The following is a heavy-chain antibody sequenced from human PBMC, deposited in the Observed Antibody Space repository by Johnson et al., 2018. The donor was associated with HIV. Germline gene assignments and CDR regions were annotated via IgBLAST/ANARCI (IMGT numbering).Heavy chain of an antibody. J-gene: IGHJ3*02. Sequence: MHLVESGGVVVQPGGSLRLSCAASGFTFSSYWMHWVRQAPGKGLVWVSRINSDGSNTKYADSVKGRFTISRDNGRNSLYLQMNSLRAEDTAVYYCARKGYAFGIWGQGTMVTVSS. CDR2: INSDGSNT. CDR3: ARKGYAFGI. CDR1: GFTFSSYW. V-gene: IGHV3-74*02.